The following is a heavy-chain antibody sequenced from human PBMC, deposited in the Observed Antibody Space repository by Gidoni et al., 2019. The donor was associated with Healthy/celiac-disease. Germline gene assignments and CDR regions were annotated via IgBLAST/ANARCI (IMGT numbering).Heavy chain of an antibody. J-gene: IGHJ4*02. D-gene: IGHD1-26*01. CDR2: ISSSSSTI. Sequence: EVQLVESGGGLVQPGGSLRLSCAASGFTFSSYSMNWVRQAPGKGLEWVSYISSSSSTIYYADSVKGRFTISRDNAKNSLYLQMNSLRAEDTAVYYCARDKLGLVGATTFDYWGQGTLVTVSS. CDR3: ARDKLGLVGATTFDY. V-gene: IGHV3-48*01. CDR1: GFTFSSYS.